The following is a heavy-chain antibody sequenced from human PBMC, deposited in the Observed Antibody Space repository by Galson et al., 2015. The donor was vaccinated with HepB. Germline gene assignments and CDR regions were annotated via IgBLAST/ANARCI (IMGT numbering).Heavy chain of an antibody. Sequence: SLRLSCAASGFDFSSYSMNWVRQTPGKGLEWISYIRSANNNIIYADSVKGRFTISSDKATRSLYLQMNNLRADDTAVYYCARDYRYAFDVWGQGTMVIVSP. CDR1: GFDFSSYS. CDR3: ARDYRYAFDV. CDR2: IRSANNNI. D-gene: IGHD3-16*02. V-gene: IGHV3-48*01. J-gene: IGHJ3*01.